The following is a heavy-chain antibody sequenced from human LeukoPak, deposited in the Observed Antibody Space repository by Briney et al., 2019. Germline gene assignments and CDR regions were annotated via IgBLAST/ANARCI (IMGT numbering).Heavy chain of an antibody. CDR1: GGAISSYY. V-gene: IGHV4-59*01. Sequence: SQTLSLTCTVSGGAISSYYWSWIRQPPVKGVEWIGYVYYSGSAHYNPSLKSRVTISVDTSKNQFSLKVSSVTAADTAIYYCAGGTYYYFDYWGQGTLVTVSS. D-gene: IGHD1-26*01. J-gene: IGHJ4*02. CDR3: AGGTYYYFDY. CDR2: VYYSGSA.